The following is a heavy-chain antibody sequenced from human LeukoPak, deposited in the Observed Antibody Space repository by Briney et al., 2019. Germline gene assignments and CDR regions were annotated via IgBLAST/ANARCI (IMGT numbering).Heavy chain of an antibody. D-gene: IGHD3-10*01. J-gene: IGHJ4*02. Sequence: GASVKVSCKASGGTFSSYAISWVRQTPGQGLEWMGGIIPIFGTPNYAQKFQGRVTITADESTSTAYMGLSSLRSEDTAVYYCARDYPPVLYGSGNAVNWGRVSRQFDYWSQGTLVTVSS. CDR3: ARDYPPVLYGSGNAVNWGRVSRQFDY. CDR2: IIPIFGTP. V-gene: IGHV1-69*13. CDR1: GGTFSSYA.